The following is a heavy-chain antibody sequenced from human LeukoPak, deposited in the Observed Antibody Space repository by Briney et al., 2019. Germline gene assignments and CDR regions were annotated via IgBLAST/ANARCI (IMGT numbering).Heavy chain of an antibody. V-gene: IGHV3-23*01. D-gene: IGHD2-21*01. J-gene: IGHJ4*02. CDR1: GFTFSSYA. CDR3: AKVGVSGPHFDY. Sequence: PGGSLRLSCAASGFTFSSYAMSWVRQAPGEGLEWVSAISGSGGSTYYADSVKGRFTISRDNSKNTRYLQMNSLRAEDTAVYYCAKVGVSGPHFDYWGQGTLVTVSS. CDR2: ISGSGGST.